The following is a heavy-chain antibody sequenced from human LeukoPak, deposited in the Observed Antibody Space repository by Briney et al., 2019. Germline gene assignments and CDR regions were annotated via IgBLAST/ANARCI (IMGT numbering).Heavy chain of an antibody. CDR1: GGSISSGSYY. CDR3: ARGPMVRGVIITYYYFDY. D-gene: IGHD3-10*01. CDR2: IYTSGST. V-gene: IGHV4-61*02. J-gene: IGHJ4*02. Sequence: SETLSLTCTVSGGSISSGSYYWSWIRQPAGKGLEWIGRIYTSGSTNYNPSLKSRVTISVDTSKNQFSLKLSSVTAADTAVYYCARGPMVRGVIITYYYFDYWGQGTLVTVSS.